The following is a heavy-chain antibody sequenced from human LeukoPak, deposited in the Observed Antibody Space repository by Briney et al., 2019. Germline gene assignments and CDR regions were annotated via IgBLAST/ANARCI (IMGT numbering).Heavy chain of an antibody. V-gene: IGHV4-39*07. CDR1: GGSISSSAYY. CDR2: IYYSTTT. D-gene: IGHD1-26*01. J-gene: IGHJ3*02. Sequence: SETLSLTCTVSGGSISSSAYYWGWIRQPPGMGLEWIGSIYYSTTTYYNPSLQSRVTISVDTSKNQFSLKLSSVTAADTAVYYCAALWGIVGATDPGAFDIWGQGTMVTVSS. CDR3: AALWGIVGATDPGAFDI.